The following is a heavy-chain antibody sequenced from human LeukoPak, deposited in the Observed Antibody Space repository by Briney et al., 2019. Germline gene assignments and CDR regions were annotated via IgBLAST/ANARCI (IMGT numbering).Heavy chain of an antibody. Sequence: SVKVSCKASGGTFISYAISWVRQAPGQGLEWMGGIIPIFGTANYAQKFQGRVTITADESTSTAYMELSSLRSEDTAVYYCARYSGYSGYDFLNPRDYYYGMDVWGQGTTVTVSS. V-gene: IGHV1-69*13. CDR2: IIPIFGTA. D-gene: IGHD5-12*01. CDR1: GGTFISYA. CDR3: ARYSGYSGYDFLNPRDYYYGMDV. J-gene: IGHJ6*02.